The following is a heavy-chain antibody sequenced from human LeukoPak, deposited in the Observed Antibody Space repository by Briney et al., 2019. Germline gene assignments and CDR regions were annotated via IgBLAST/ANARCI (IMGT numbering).Heavy chain of an antibody. CDR3: ARALRMATIPGVNMNYFDY. CDR1: AYTFTSYY. V-gene: IGHV1-46*01. Sequence: ASVKVSCKASAYTFTSYYMHWVRQGPAQGLEWMGIINPIGGSTIYAQKFQGRVTMTRDTSTSTVYMELSSLRSEDTAVYYCARALRMATIPGVNMNYFDYWGQGTLVTVSS. D-gene: IGHD5-24*01. CDR2: INPIGGST. J-gene: IGHJ4*02.